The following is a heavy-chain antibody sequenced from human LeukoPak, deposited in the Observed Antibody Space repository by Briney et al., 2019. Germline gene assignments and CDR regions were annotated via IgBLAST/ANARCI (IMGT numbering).Heavy chain of an antibody. CDR3: ARISQAGGEVY. D-gene: IGHD3-3*02. CDR1: GGSISSGGYY. CDR2: IYHSGST. V-gene: IGHV4-39*07. J-gene: IGHJ4*02. Sequence: SETLSLTCTVSGGSISSGGYYWSWIRQPPGKGLEWIGEIYHSGSTNYNPSLKSRVTISVDTSKNQFSLKLSSVTAADTAVYYCARISQAGGEVYWGQGTLVTVSS.